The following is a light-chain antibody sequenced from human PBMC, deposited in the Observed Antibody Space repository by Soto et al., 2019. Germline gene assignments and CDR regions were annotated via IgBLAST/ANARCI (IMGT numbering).Light chain of an antibody. J-gene: IGLJ3*02. V-gene: IGLV2-11*01. CDR3: CSHAGNVNWV. Sequence: QSALTQPRSVSGSPGQSVTLSCTGTSSDVGGHDLVSWYQQRPGKAPKLIIYDVNRRPSGVPDRFSGSKSGNTASLTISGLQAEDEADYYCCSHAGNVNWVFGGGTKVTVL. CDR1: SSDVGGHDL. CDR2: DVN.